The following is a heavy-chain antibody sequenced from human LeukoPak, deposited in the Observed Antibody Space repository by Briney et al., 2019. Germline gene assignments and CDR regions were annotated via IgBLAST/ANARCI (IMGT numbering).Heavy chain of an antibody. V-gene: IGHV3-23*01. Sequence: GGSLTLSCVASRFIFNNYDMSWLPQAPGRGREWVSCIGASGGDTSYTVSVKGRFTISRDNSKNTLYLEMSSLRAEDTAVYYCAKPFPQLRGGPFDYCGEGTLVPVSS. CDR3: AKPFPQLRGGPFDY. CDR1: RFIFNNYD. D-gene: IGHD3-10*01. CDR2: IGASGGDT. J-gene: IGHJ4*02.